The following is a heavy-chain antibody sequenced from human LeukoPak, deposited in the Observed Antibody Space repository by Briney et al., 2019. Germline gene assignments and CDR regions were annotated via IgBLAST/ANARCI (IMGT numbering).Heavy chain of an antibody. Sequence: PGGSLRLSCAASGFTVSTNYLSWVRQAPGKGLEWVSVVYSGGTTYHADSVKGRFTISRDNSKNTMYLQMNSLRADDTAVYYCARESVVRGVINGMDVWGQGTMVIVSS. CDR3: ARESVVRGVINGMDV. V-gene: IGHV3-66*01. CDR2: VYSGGTT. D-gene: IGHD3-10*01. J-gene: IGHJ6*02. CDR1: GFTVSTNY.